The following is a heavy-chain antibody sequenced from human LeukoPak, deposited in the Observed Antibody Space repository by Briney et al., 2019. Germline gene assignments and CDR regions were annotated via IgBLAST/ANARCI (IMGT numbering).Heavy chain of an antibody. CDR3: AKSVWFGELSPFDY. J-gene: IGHJ4*02. CDR1: GFAFSTYA. CDR2: ISGSGGST. D-gene: IGHD3-10*01. V-gene: IGHV3-23*01. Sequence: GGSLRLSCAASGFAFSTYAMTWVRQAPGKGLEWVSFISGSGGSTDYADSVKGRFTISRENSENTLYLQMNSLRAEDTAVYYCAKSVWFGELSPFDYWGQGSLVTVSS.